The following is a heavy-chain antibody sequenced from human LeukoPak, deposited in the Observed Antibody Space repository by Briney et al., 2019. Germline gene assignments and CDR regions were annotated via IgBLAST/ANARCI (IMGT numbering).Heavy chain of an antibody. CDR2: ISGGSRTI. Sequence: GGSLRLSCAASGFTFSDYYMNWIRQSPGKGLEWVSSISGGSRTINYADSVKGRFTTSRDNAKNSLFLQVNSLRAEDTAVYYCARAGQSDYWGQGTLVTVSS. V-gene: IGHV3-11*01. CDR1: GFTFSDYY. J-gene: IGHJ4*02. CDR3: ARAGQSDY.